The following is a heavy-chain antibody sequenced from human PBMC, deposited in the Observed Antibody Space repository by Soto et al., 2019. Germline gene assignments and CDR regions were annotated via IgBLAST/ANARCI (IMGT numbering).Heavy chain of an antibody. CDR2: ISGSGGST. Sequence: GGSLRLSGAASGFTFSSYAISWVRQAPGKGLDWVSAISGSGGSTYYADSVKVRLTISRDNSKNTLYLQLNSLRAEDTAVYYCAKGSYGRSRYFLFPLDYCPEGTLVTVSS. CDR3: AKGSYGRSRYFLFPLDY. V-gene: IGHV3-23*01. D-gene: IGHD3-22*01. J-gene: IGHJ4*02. CDR1: GFTFSSYA.